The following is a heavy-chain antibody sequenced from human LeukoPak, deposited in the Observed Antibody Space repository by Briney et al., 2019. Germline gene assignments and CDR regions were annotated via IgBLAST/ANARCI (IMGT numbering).Heavy chain of an antibody. V-gene: IGHV3-74*01. CDR3: STGSGHAFDI. CDR2: INSDGSST. Sequence: GGSLRLSCAASGFTFSSYWMHWVRQVPGKGLVWVSRINSDGSSTSYADSVKGRFTISRDNAKNTLYVQMNSLRAGGTAVYYCSTGSGHAFDIWGRGTMVTVSS. D-gene: IGHD3-10*01. CDR1: GFTFSSYW. J-gene: IGHJ3*02.